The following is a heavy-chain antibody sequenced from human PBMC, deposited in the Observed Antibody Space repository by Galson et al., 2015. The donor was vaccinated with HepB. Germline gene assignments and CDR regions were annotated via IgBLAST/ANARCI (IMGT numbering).Heavy chain of an antibody. J-gene: IGHJ4*02. CDR3: ARVAGSYSLLFDY. D-gene: IGHD1-26*01. CDR2: IYYSGST. V-gene: IGHV4-59*01. Sequence: LTCTVSGGSISSYYWSWIRQPPGKGLEWIGYIYYSGSTNYNPSLKSRVTISVDTSKNQFSLKLSSVTAADTAVYYCARVAGSYSLLFDYWGQGTLVTVSS. CDR1: GGSISSYY.